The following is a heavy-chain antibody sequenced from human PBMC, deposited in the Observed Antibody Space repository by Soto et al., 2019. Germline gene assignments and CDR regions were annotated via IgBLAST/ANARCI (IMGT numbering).Heavy chain of an antibody. CDR1: GYTFTGYY. CDR3: ARDLRPLGYCSGGGCYEDAFDI. D-gene: IGHD2-15*01. J-gene: IGHJ3*02. CDR2: INPNSGGT. Sequence: ASVKVSCKASGYTFTGYYMHWVRQAPGQGLEWMGWINPNSGGTNYAQKFQGWVTMTRDTSISTAYMELSRLRSDDTAVYYCARDLRPLGYCSGGGCYEDAFDIWGQGTTVTVSS. V-gene: IGHV1-2*04.